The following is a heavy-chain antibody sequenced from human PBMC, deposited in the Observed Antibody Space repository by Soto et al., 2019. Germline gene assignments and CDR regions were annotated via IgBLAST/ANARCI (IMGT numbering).Heavy chain of an antibody. J-gene: IGHJ3*01. D-gene: IGHD3-9*01. V-gene: IGHV3-11*01. Sequence: PGGSLRLSCAASGFTFSDYYMSWIRQAPGKGLEWVSYISSSGSTIYYADSVKGRFTIPRDNAKNSLYLQMNSLRAEDTAVYYCAREDILTGFAFDCWGQGTMVTVAS. CDR2: ISSSGSTI. CDR1: GFTFSDYY. CDR3: AREDILTGFAFDC.